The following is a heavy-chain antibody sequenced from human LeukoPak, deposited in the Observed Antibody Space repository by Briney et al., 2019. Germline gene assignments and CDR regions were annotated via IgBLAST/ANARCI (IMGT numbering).Heavy chain of an antibody. Sequence: SETLSLTCTVSGGSISSYYWSWIRQPPGKGLKWIGNIYRTGTTFYNPSLQSRVSMSVDTSKNTFSLNLKSVTAAETAVYYCARDGYNPVAFDIWGQGTVVTVSS. V-gene: IGHV4-59*04. D-gene: IGHD5-24*01. CDR2: IYRTGTT. CDR3: ARDGYNPVAFDI. CDR1: GGSISSYY. J-gene: IGHJ3*02.